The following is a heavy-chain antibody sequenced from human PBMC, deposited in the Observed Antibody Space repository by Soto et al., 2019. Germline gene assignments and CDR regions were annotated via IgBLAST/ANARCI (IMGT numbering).Heavy chain of an antibody. J-gene: IGHJ6*03. D-gene: IGHD2-2*01. CDR3: AREVSYCSSTSCYYYYYYMDV. Sequence: ASVKVSCKASGYTFTGYYMHWVRQAPGQGLEWMGWINPNSGGTNYAQKFQGWVTMTRDTSISTAYMGLSRLRSDDTAVYYCAREVSYCSSTSCYYYYYYMDVWGKGTTVTVSS. CDR1: GYTFTGYY. CDR2: INPNSGGT. V-gene: IGHV1-2*04.